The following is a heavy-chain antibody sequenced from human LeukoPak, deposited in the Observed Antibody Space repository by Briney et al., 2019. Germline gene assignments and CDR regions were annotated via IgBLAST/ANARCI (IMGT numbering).Heavy chain of an antibody. CDR2: TIASGAST. CDR3: AKDLKREPD. J-gene: IGHJ4*02. Sequence: GGSLRLSCAASGFTFSSYPMSWVRQAPGKGLEWVSATIASGASTYYADSVKGRFTISRDNSKNTLYLQTNTLRVEDTAVYYCAKDLKREPDWGQGTLVTVSS. V-gene: IGHV3-23*01. CDR1: GFTFSSYP. D-gene: IGHD1-14*01.